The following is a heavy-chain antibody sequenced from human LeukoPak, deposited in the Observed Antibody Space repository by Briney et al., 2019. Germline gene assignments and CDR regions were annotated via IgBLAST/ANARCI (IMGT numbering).Heavy chain of an antibody. V-gene: IGHV3-11*04. CDR2: ISGNSRAI. Sequence: PGGSLRLSCAASRFTFSDYYMSWIRQAPGKGLEWVSYISGNSRAIHYADSVKGRFTISRDNAKNSLYLQMNSLRAEDTAVYYCARVHGHDFWSGSPILSYMDVWGKGTTVTVSS. CDR1: RFTFSDYY. J-gene: IGHJ6*03. CDR3: ARVHGHDFWSGSPILSYMDV. D-gene: IGHD3-3*01.